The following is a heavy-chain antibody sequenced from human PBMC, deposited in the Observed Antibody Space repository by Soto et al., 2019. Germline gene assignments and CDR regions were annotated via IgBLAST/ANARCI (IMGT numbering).Heavy chain of an antibody. Sequence: QVELVQSGPEMMQPGASVKVSCKASGFTSLSYAFHWVRQAPGQGPQWLGWINAGVDGTIYSQRYQGRLKITRDSSANIVFLEVNTLTKEDTAVYSCAREVQGVTSFDYWGQGTLVAVSS. V-gene: IGHV1-3*01. CDR3: AREVQGVTSFDY. CDR2: INAGVDGT. CDR1: GFTSLSYA. J-gene: IGHJ4*02. D-gene: IGHD3-10*01.